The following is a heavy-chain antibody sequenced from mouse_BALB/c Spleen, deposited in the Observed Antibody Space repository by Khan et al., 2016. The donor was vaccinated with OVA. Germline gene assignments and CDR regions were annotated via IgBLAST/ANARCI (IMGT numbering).Heavy chain of an antibody. V-gene: IGHV3-2*02. Sequence: EVQLVESGPGLVKPSQSLSLTCTVTGYSIASDYAWNWIRQFPGNKLEWMVFISYSGNTNYNPSLTSRISITRDTSKHQFFLQLNSVTSEDTVTYYCATVYGGDVDYWGQGTTLTVSS. CDR3: ATVYGGDVDY. CDR2: ISYSGNT. CDR1: GYSIASDYA. D-gene: IGHD1-1*01. J-gene: IGHJ2*01.